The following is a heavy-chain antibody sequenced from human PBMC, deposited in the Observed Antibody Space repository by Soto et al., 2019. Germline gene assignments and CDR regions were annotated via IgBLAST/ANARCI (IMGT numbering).Heavy chain of an antibody. CDR3: ARGRRTTLWFGELLPVGY. D-gene: IGHD3-10*01. CDR1: GYTFTSYD. J-gene: IGHJ4*02. Sequence: ASVKVSCKASGYTFTSYDINWVRQATGQGLEWMGWMNPNSGNTGYARKFQGRVTMTRNTSISTAYMELSSLRSEDTAVYYCARGRRTTLWFGELLPVGYWGQGTLVTVSS. CDR2: MNPNSGNT. V-gene: IGHV1-8*01.